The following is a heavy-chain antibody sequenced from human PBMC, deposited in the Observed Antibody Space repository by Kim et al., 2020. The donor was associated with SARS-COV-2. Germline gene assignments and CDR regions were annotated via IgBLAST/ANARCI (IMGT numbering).Heavy chain of an antibody. D-gene: IGHD3-22*01. CDR2: IRYDGDNK. CDR3: ATDDSSGKPGGY. V-gene: IGHV3-33*01. Sequence: GGSLRLSCAASGFTFSNYAMHWVRQAPGKGLEWVSVIRYDGDNKNYAESVKGRFTISRDNSKNTVYLQMNSLRAEDTAVYYCATDDSSGKPGGYWGQGPLVTVSS. CDR1: GFTFSNYA. J-gene: IGHJ4*02.